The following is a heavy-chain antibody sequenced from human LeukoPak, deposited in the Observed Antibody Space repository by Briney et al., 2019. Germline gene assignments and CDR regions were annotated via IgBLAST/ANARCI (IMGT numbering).Heavy chain of an antibody. CDR2: ISSSSSYI. D-gene: IGHD2-2*01. CDR3: AGDGRSCSSTSCYGDAFDI. J-gene: IGHJ3*02. Sequence: GGSLRLSCAASGFTFSSYSMNWVRQAPGKGLEWVSSISSSSSYIYYADSVKGRFTISRDNAKNSLYLQMNSLRAEDTAVYYCAGDGRSCSSTSCYGDAFDIWGQGTMVTVSS. CDR1: GFTFSSYS. V-gene: IGHV3-21*01.